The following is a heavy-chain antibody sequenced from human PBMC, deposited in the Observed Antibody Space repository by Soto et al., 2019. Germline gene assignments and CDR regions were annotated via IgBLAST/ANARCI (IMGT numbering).Heavy chain of an antibody. CDR1: AFIFSSYA. D-gene: IGHD3-10*01. Sequence: GGSVRLSCASSAFIFSSYAMSWVRQAPGKGLDWVSAISGSGGSTYYADSVKGRFTISRNNSKNTLYLQMNRLRAEDTAVCYCAKDLPLTSTLGYWGQGTLVTVSS. V-gene: IGHV3-23*01. CDR2: ISGSGGST. CDR3: AKDLPLTSTLGY. J-gene: IGHJ4*02.